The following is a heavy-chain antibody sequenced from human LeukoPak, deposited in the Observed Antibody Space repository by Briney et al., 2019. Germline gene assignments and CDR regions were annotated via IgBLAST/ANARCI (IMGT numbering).Heavy chain of an antibody. V-gene: IGHV1-2*02. CDR1: GYTFTGYY. J-gene: IGHJ5*02. CDR2: INPNSGGT. Sequence: ASVKVSCKASGYTFTGYYMHWVRQAPGQGLEWMGWINPNSGGTNYAQKFQGRVTMTRDTSISTAYMELSRLRSEDTAVYYCASVPDYGDYGDWFDPWGQGTLVTVSS. D-gene: IGHD4-17*01. CDR3: ASVPDYGDYGDWFDP.